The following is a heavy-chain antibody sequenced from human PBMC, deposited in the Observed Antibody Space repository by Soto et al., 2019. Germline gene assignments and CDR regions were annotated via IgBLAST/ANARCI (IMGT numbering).Heavy chain of an antibody. V-gene: IGHV3-21*01. Sequence: GSLRLSCAASGFTFSRYSMNWVRQAPGKGLEWVSSISSSSYIYYADSVKGRFTISRDNAKNSLYLQMNSLRAEDTAVYYCAREPTEVSHDAFDVWGQGTRVTVSS. J-gene: IGHJ3*01. CDR1: GFTFSRYS. CDR2: ISSSSYI. CDR3: AREPTEVSHDAFDV. D-gene: IGHD4-17*01.